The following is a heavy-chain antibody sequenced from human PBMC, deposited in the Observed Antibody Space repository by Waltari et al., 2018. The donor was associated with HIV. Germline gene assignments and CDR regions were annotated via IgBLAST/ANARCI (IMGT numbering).Heavy chain of an antibody. CDR2: ITPTGGTA. D-gene: IGHD6-13*01. J-gene: IGHJ6*02. V-gene: IGHV1-69*14. Sequence: QVQLVQSGTEVKKPGSSVKVSCKASGSNFRSYSISWLRQAPGQGPEWMGGITPTGGTANYEQKFQGRVTITADKSTSTAYMELSSLRSEDTAVYYCARESIAAAGRGGYYYGMDVWGQGTTVTVSS. CDR1: GSNFRSYS. CDR3: ARESIAAAGRGGYYYGMDV.